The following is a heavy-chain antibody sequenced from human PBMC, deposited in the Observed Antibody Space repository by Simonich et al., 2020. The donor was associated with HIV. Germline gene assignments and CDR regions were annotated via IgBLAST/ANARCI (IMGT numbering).Heavy chain of an antibody. D-gene: IGHD3-16*01. CDR1: GFTFSSYA. CDR2: ISYDGSNK. CDR3: ASGGSISSVWADDY. J-gene: IGHJ4*02. V-gene: IGHV3-30*07. Sequence: QVQLVESGGGVVQPGRSLRLSCAASGFTFSSYAMHWVRQAPGKGLEWVAVISYDGSNKYYADSVKGRCTISRDNSKNTLYLQRNSLRAEDTAVYYCASGGSISSVWADDYWGQGTLVTVSS.